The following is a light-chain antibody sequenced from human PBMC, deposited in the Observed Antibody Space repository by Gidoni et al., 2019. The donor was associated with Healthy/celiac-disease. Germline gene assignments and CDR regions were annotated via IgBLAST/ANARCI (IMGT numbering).Light chain of an antibody. V-gene: IGKV1-39*01. CDR2: AAS. Sequence: DIQMPQSPSSLSASVGDRVTITCRASQSISSYLNWYQQKPGKAPKLLIYAASSLQSGVPSRFSGSGSGTDFTLTISSLQPEDFATDYCQQSYSTPLTFXGXTKVEIK. CDR3: QQSYSTPLT. J-gene: IGKJ4*01. CDR1: QSISSY.